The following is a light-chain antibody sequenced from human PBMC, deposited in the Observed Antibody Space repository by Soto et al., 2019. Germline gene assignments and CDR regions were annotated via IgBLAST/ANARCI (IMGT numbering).Light chain of an antibody. CDR1: SSNIGAGFD. V-gene: IGLV1-40*01. Sequence: QPVLTQPPSVSGAPGQRVTIPCTGSSSNIGAGFDVHWYQHLPGTAPRLLIYGNNNRPSGVPDRFSGSKSGTSASLAISGLQAEDEAEYYCQAYDSSLRGVFGGGTKLTVL. J-gene: IGLJ3*02. CDR3: QAYDSSLRGV. CDR2: GNN.